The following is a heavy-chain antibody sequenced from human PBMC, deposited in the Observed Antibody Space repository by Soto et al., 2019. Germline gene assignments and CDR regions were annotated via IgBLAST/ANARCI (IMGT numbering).Heavy chain of an antibody. CDR3: ARSYSSGWEFGY. CDR2: ISSTGRTI. Sequence: SGGSLRLSCGASGFTFSNYYMSWIRQAPGKGLEWVSYISSTGRTIYYADSVKGRFTVSRDNAQNSLSLKLNSLRVEDTAVYYCARSYSSGWEFGYWGQGTQVTVSS. V-gene: IGHV3-11*01. D-gene: IGHD6-19*01. CDR1: GFTFSNYY. J-gene: IGHJ4*02.